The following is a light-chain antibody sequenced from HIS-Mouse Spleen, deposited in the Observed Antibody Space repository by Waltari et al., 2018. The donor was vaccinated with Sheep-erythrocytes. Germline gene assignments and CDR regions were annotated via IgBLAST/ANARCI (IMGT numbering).Light chain of an antibody. CDR1: SSYAGGYNY. CDR3: AAWDDSLSAWV. CDR2: RNN. Sequence: QSALTQPPSASGSPGQSVTISCTGTSSYAGGYNYVSRYQQLPGTAPKLLIYRNNQRPSGVPDRFSGSKSGTSASLAISGLRSEDEADYYCAAWDDSLSAWVFGGGTKLTVL. V-gene: IGLV1-47*01. J-gene: IGLJ3*02.